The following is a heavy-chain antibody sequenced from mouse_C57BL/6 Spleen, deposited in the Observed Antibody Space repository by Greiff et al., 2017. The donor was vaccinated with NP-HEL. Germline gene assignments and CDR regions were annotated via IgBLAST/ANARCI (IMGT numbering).Heavy chain of an antibody. J-gene: IGHJ4*01. CDR2: IYPGSGNT. D-gene: IGHD1-1*01. V-gene: IGHV1-76*01. CDR3: ARSLFITTVPYAMDY. CDR1: GYTFTDYY. Sequence: VKLQQSGAELVRPGASVKLSCKASGYTFTDYYINWVKQRPGQGLEWIARIYPGSGNTYYNEKFKGKATLTAEKSSSTAYMQLSSLTSEDSAVYFCARSLFITTVPYAMDYWGQGTSVTVSS.